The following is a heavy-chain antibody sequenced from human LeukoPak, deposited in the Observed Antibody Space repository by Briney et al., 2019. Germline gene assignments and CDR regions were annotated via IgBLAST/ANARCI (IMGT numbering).Heavy chain of an antibody. CDR3: ARDGGPYDSSGYYFD. CDR2: ISAYNGNT. V-gene: IGHV1-18*01. CDR1: GHTFASYG. D-gene: IGHD3-22*01. J-gene: IGHJ4*02. Sequence: GASVKVSCKASGHTFASYGISWVRQAPGQGLEWMGWISAYNGNTNYAQKLQGRVTMTTDTSTSTAYMELRSLRSDDTAVYYCARDGGPYDSSGYYFDWGQGTLVTVSS.